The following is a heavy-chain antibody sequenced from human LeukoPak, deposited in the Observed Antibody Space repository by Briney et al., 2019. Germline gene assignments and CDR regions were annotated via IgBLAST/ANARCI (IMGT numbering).Heavy chain of an antibody. J-gene: IGHJ4*02. CDR3: AKDPGGDDEEKYFDY. Sequence: GGSLRLSCGADGFTFGSYWMAWVSQAPGKGLEWVANIKQDGSFKEYAGSVKGRFTISRDNAKNSVYLQMNSLTTEDTAVYYCAKDPGGDDEEKYFDYWGQGTLVTVSS. CDR1: GFTFGSYW. D-gene: IGHD3-16*01. CDR2: IKQDGSFK. V-gene: IGHV3-7*01.